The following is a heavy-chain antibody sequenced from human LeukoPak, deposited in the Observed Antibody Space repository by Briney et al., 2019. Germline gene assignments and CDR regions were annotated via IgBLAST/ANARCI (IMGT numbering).Heavy chain of an antibody. Sequence: PSETLSLTCAVYGGSFSGYYWSWIRQPPGKGLEWIGEINHSGSTNYNPSLKSRVTISVDTSKNQFSLKLSSVTAADTAVYYCARGRSSYSSGWYYWGQGTLVTVSS. CDR2: INHSGST. CDR1: GGSFSGYY. D-gene: IGHD6-19*01. V-gene: IGHV4-34*01. CDR3: ARGRSSYSSGWYY. J-gene: IGHJ4*02.